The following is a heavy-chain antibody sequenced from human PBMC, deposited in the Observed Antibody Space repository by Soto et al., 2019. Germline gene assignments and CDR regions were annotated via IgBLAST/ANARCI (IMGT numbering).Heavy chain of an antibody. CDR2: ISSSSSYI. D-gene: IGHD2-21*01. V-gene: IGHV3-21*01. CDR3: AKLRGLWSGSMDV. Sequence: EVQLVESGGGLVKPGGSLRLSCAASGFTFSSYSMNWVRQAPGKGLEWVSFISSSSSYIYYADSVKGRFTISRDNAKNSLYLQMNSLRAEDTAVYYCAKLRGLWSGSMDVWGQGTTVTVSS. J-gene: IGHJ6*02. CDR1: GFTFSSYS.